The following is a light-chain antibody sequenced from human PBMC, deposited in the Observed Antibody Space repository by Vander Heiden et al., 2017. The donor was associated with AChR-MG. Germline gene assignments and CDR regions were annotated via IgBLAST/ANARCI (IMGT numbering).Light chain of an antibody. CDR2: DVT. Sequence: QSALTQPASVSGSPGQSIAISCTGTSSDVGGYNYASCYQQHPGKAPKLMIYDVTKRPSGVSDRFSGSKSGNTASLTISELQAEDEAAYYCSSYTTSSSIVFGTGTKVTVL. V-gene: IGLV2-14*03. J-gene: IGLJ1*01. CDR3: SSYTTSSSIV. CDR1: SSDVGGYNY.